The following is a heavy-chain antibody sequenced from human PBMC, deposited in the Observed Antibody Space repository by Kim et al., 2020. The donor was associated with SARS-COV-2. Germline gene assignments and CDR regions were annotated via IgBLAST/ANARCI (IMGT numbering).Heavy chain of an antibody. J-gene: IGHJ3*02. Sequence: GGSLRLSCAASGFTFRSYAMSWVRQAPGKGLEWVSAISGSGGTTYYADSVKGRFTISRDNSKDTLYLQMNSLRAEDTAVFYCAKDSRWYYCGGDCYSYDAFDIWGQGTMVTVSS. V-gene: IGHV3-23*01. CDR1: GFTFRSYA. CDR2: ISGSGGTT. D-gene: IGHD2-21*02. CDR3: AKDSRWYYCGGDCYSYDAFDI.